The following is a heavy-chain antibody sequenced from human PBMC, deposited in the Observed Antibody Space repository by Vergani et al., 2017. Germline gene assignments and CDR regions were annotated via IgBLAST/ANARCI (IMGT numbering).Heavy chain of an antibody. CDR3: ATPQTVTTGLREV. J-gene: IGHJ6*02. CDR2: VDPEDGET. V-gene: IGHV1-69-2*01. Sequence: EVQLVQSGAEVKKPGATMKISCKVSGYTFTDHYMHWVKQAPGKGLEWMGLVDPEDGETINAEKFKGRVTIAADKATDTAHLELSSLRSEDTAVYYCATPQTVTTGLREVWGGGTKVVVSS. CDR1: GYTFTDHY. D-gene: IGHD4-17*01.